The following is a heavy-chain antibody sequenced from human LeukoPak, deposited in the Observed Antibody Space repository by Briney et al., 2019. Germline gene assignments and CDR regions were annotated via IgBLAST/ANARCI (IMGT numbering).Heavy chain of an antibody. V-gene: IGHV1-18*04. Sequence: ASLKVSCKASGYTFTAYYIHWVRRAPGQGLEWMGWISAYNGNTNYAQKLQGRVTMTTDTSTSTAYMELRSLRSDDTAVYYCARDHGMVRGGRAFDYWGQGTLVTVSS. J-gene: IGHJ4*02. CDR1: GYTFTAYY. CDR2: ISAYNGNT. CDR3: ARDHGMVRGGRAFDY. D-gene: IGHD3-10*01.